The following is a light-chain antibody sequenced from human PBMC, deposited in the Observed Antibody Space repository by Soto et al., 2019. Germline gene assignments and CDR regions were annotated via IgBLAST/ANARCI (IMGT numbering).Light chain of an antibody. CDR3: QQYHSRRT. CDR1: QSIGSY. Sequence: IVLTHSPATRKFFVGEEAILSFRASQSIGSYLAWYQHKLGQPPRPLIYDASNRATGIPVRFSGSGSGTDFTLTISSLEPDDIATYYCQQYHSRRTFGQGTKVDIK. J-gene: IGKJ1*01. CDR2: DAS. V-gene: IGKV3-11*01.